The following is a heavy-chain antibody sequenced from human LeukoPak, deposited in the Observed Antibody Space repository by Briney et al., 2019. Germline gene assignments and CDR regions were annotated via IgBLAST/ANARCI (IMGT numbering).Heavy chain of an antibody. J-gene: IGHJ4*02. Sequence: PGGSLRLSCAASGFTFSSYAMSWVRQAPGKGLEWVSAITGSGGSTYYADSVKGRFTISRDNSKNTLFLRMNSLRADDTAVYYCAKSDQPYYPQEYYFDYWGQGTLVTVSS. CDR2: ITGSGGST. D-gene: IGHD3-22*01. CDR3: AKSDQPYYPQEYYFDY. V-gene: IGHV3-23*01. CDR1: GFTFSSYA.